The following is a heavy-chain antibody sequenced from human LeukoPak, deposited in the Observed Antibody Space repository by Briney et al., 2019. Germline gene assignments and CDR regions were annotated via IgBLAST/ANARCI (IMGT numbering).Heavy chain of an antibody. J-gene: IGHJ4*02. V-gene: IGHV3-23*01. CDR1: GFTFSSYA. CDR2: ISGSGGST. Sequence: GGSLRLSCAASGFTFSSYAMSWVRQAPGKGLEWVSGISGSGGSTYYADSVKGRFTISRDNSKNTLYLQMNSLRAEDTAVYYCAFGRVKYYFDYWGQGTLVTVSS. CDR3: AFGRVKYYFDY. D-gene: IGHD3-16*01.